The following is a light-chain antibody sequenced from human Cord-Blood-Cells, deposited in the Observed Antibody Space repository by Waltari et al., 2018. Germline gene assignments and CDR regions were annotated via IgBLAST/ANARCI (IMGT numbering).Light chain of an antibody. J-gene: IGLJ3*02. V-gene: IGLV2-23*01. CDR1: SSDVGSYSL. CDR2: EGS. Sequence: QSALHQPASVSGSPGQSITISCTGTSSDVGSYSLVSWYQQHPGQAPKLMIYEGSKQPSGVSNHCSGSTSGNTASLIITGLKPEVEADYYCCSYAGSSTSVFGAGTKLTVL. CDR3: CSYAGSSTSV.